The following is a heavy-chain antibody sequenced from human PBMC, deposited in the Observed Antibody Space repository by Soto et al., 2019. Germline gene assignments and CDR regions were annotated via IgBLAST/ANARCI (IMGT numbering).Heavy chain of an antibody. J-gene: IGHJ4*02. Sequence: QVQLVQSGPEVKMPGASVKDSCKTSGYTFTAYGLAWLRQAPGQRPEWMGWVSTNDDRTNYAQNFQGRVTMTTDRSTTTTYSELRSLRAGDTAVYYCTRELNTESSAYYSFAYWGQGTLLTVPS. V-gene: IGHV1-18*01. CDR1: GYTFTAYG. CDR2: VSTNDDRT. CDR3: TRELNTESSAYYSFAY. D-gene: IGHD3-22*01.